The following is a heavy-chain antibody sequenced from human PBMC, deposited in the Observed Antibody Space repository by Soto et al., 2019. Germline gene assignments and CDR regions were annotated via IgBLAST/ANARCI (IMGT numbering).Heavy chain of an antibody. V-gene: IGHV3-74*01. CDR1: GFTFSSFC. CDR3: AGGAGSNKPFDY. CDR2: VNSDGSTT. J-gene: IGHJ4*02. D-gene: IGHD2-2*01. Sequence: EVQMVESGGGLVQPGGSLRLSCAASGFTFSSFCLHRVRQVSGKGLVWVSRVNSDGSTTAYADSVKGRFTVSRDNAKNTLYLQMDNLRAEDTAVYYCAGGAGSNKPFDYWGQGTLVTVSS.